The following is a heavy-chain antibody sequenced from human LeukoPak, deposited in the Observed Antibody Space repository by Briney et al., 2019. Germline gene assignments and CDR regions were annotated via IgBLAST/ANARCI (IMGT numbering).Heavy chain of an antibody. CDR1: GGSISSGGYS. D-gene: IGHD5-24*01. J-gene: IGHJ4*02. CDR2: IYHSGST. CDR3: ASRRDGYNPFIDY. Sequence: PSETLSLTCAVSGGSISSGGYSWSWIRQPPGKGLEWIGYIYHSGSTYYNPSLKSRVTVSVDRSKHQFSLKLSSVTAADTAVYYCASRRDGYNPFIDYWGQGTLVTVSS. V-gene: IGHV4-30-2*01.